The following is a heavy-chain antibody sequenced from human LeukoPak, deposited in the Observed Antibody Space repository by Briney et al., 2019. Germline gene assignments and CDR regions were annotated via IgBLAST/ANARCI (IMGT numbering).Heavy chain of an antibody. CDR2: ISSSSSYI. Sequence: GGSLRLSCAASGFTFSSYSMNWVRQAPGKGLEWVSSISSSSSYIYYADSVKGRFTISRDNAKNSLYLQMNSLRAKDTAVYYCAKAHCSSTSCSNDYWGQGTLVTVSS. D-gene: IGHD2-2*01. CDR1: GFTFSSYS. J-gene: IGHJ4*02. V-gene: IGHV3-21*04. CDR3: AKAHCSSTSCSNDY.